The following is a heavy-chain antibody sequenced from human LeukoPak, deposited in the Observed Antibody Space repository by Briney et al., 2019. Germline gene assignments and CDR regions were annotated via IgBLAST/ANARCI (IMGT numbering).Heavy chain of an antibody. Sequence: PGGSLRLSCAASGFTFNSCAMTWVRQAPGKSLEWVSVIGGGGGSISYADSVKGRFTISRDNSKGTIYLQMNSLRAEDTAVYYCARDRTTVNYWGQGTLVTVSS. CDR2: IGGGGGSI. J-gene: IGHJ4*02. V-gene: IGHV3-23*01. CDR1: GFTFNSCA. CDR3: ARDRTTVNY. D-gene: IGHD4-4*01.